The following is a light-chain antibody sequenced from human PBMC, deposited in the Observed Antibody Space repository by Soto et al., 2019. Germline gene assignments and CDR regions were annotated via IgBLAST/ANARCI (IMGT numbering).Light chain of an antibody. J-gene: IGLJ1*01. V-gene: IGLV2-14*03. Sequence: QSVLTQPASVSGSPGQSITISCTGTSRDVGGYNYVSWYQQHPGKAPKVIIYDVSNRPSGVSNRFSASKSGNTASLTISGLQAEDEGYYYCSSYTGSNTLIYVFGTGTKVPVL. CDR1: SRDVGGYNY. CDR2: DVS. CDR3: SSYTGSNTLIYV.